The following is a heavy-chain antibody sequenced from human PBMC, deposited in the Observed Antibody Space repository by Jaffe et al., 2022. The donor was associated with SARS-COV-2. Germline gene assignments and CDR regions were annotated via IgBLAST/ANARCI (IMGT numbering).Heavy chain of an antibody. Sequence: QVQLQQWGAGLLKPSETLSLTCAVYGGSFSGYYWSWIRQPPGKGLEWIGEINHSGSTNYNPSLKSRVTISVDTSKNQFSLKLSSVTAADTAVYYCARCRPGSGGSCYTPFDYWGQGTLVTVSS. CDR2: INHSGST. J-gene: IGHJ4*02. D-gene: IGHD2-15*01. CDR1: GGSFSGYY. V-gene: IGHV4-34*01. CDR3: ARCRPGSGGSCYTPFDY.